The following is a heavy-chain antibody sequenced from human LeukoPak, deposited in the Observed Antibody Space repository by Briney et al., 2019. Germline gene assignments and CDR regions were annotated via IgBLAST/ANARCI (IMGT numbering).Heavy chain of an antibody. J-gene: IGHJ4*02. D-gene: IGHD5-18*01. CDR3: ARDLRGYSYGSGDY. V-gene: IGHV3-74*01. CDR1: GFTVSSYW. CDR2: INSDGSST. Sequence: PGGSLRLSCAASGFTVSSYWMHWVRHAPGKGLVWVSRINSDGSSTTYADSVKGRFTISRDNAKNTLYLQMNSLRAEDTAVYYCARDLRGYSYGSGDYGGQGTLVTVSS.